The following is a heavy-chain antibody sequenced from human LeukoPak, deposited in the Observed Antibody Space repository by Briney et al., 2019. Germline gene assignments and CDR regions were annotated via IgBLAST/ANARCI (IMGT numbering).Heavy chain of an antibody. V-gene: IGHV3-48*02. J-gene: IGHJ4*02. D-gene: IGHD1/OR15-1a*01. CDR3: TRDAGTCRFDY. Sequence: GGSLRLSCAASGFTFRIHTMHWVRQAQGKGLECVSYISGSSTTIYYADSVKGRFTISRDNAKNSLYLKMNSLRDEDTAVYYCTRDAGTCRFDYWGQGTLVTVSS. CDR1: GFTFRIHT. CDR2: ISGSSTTI.